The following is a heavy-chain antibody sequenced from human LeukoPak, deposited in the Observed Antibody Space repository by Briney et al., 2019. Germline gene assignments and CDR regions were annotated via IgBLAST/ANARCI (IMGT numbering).Heavy chain of an antibody. CDR3: ARRTTVTIPFGY. V-gene: IGHV4-34*01. J-gene: IGHJ4*02. CDR1: GGSFSGYY. D-gene: IGHD4-11*01. CDR2: INHSGST. Sequence: PSETLSLTCAVYGGSFSGYYWSWIRQPPGKGLEWSGEINHSGSTNYNPSLKSRVTISVDKSKNQFSLKLSSVTAADAAVYYCARRTTVTIPFGYWGQGTLVTVSS.